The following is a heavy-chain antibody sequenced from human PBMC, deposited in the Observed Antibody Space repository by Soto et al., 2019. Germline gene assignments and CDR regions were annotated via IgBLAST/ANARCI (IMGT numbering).Heavy chain of an antibody. D-gene: IGHD1-1*01. CDR2: IWYDGSYK. J-gene: IGHJ4*02. Sequence: QVQLVESGGGVVQPGRSLRLSCAASGFTFSSFGMHWVRQAPGKGLEWVAVIWYDGSYKYYADSVKGRFTISRDNSKNTLYLQMNSLTVEDTAVYYCARRASEMGTIWGFDYWGQGSLVTVSS. CDR3: ARRASEMGTIWGFDY. CDR1: GFTFSSFG. V-gene: IGHV3-33*01.